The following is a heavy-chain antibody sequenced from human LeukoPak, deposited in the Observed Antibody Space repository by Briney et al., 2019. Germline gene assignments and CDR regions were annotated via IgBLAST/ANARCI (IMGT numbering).Heavy chain of an antibody. J-gene: IGHJ6*02. D-gene: IGHD5-18*01. V-gene: IGHV3-30*01. CDR3: AKGGYSYGDYYYGMDV. CDR1: GFTFSSYA. Sequence: GGSLRLSCAASGFTFSSYAMHWVRQAPGKGLEGVAVISYDGSNKYYADSVKGRFTISRDNSKNTLYLQMNSLRAEDTAVYYCAKGGYSYGDYYYGMDVWGQGTTVTVSS. CDR2: ISYDGSNK.